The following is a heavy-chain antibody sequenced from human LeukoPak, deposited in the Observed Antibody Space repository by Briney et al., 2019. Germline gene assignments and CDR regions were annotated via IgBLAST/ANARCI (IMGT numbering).Heavy chain of an antibody. CDR1: GGSFSGYY. J-gene: IGHJ4*02. V-gene: IGHV4-34*01. CDR3: HYDSSGYRYFDY. D-gene: IGHD3-22*01. Sequence: SETLSLTCAVYGGSFSGYYWSWIRQPPGKGLEWIGEINHSGSTNYNPSLKSQVTISVDTSKNQFSLKLSSVTAADTAVYYCHYDSSGYRYFDYWGQGTLVTVSS. CDR2: INHSGST.